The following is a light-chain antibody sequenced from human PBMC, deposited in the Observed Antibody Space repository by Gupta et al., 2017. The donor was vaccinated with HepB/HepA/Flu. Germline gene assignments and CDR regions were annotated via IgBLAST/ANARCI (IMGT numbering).Light chain of an antibody. CDR1: QSISSY. Sequence: DIQMTQSPSSLSASVGDRVTITCRASQSISSYLNWYQQKPGKAPKLLIYAASSLQSGVPSRFSGSGSGTDFTLTISRLLPEDFATYYCQQSDSTPPTFGGGTKVEIK. CDR3: QQSDSTPPT. V-gene: IGKV1-39*01. J-gene: IGKJ4*01. CDR2: AAS.